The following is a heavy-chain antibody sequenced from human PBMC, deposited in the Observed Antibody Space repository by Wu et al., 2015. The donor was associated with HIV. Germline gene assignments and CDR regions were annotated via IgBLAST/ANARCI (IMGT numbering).Heavy chain of an antibody. CDR2: ISTYNGDT. J-gene: IGHJ4*02. Sequence: QVQLVQSGGEVKKPGASVKVSCKASGYSFTTYGIAWVRQAPGPGLEWMGWISTYNGDTKYAQKFQDRVTMTTDTSTNTAYMELRGLRSDDTAVYYCARDSGGYRNAFLVYWGQGTLVTVSS. CDR3: ARDSGGYRNAFLVY. V-gene: IGHV1-18*01. CDR1: GYSFTTYG. D-gene: IGHD5-18*01.